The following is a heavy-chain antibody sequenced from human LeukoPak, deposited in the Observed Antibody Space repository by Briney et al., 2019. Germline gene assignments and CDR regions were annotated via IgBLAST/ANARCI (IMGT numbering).Heavy chain of an antibody. Sequence: PSETLSLTCAVDGGSFSGYYWSWLRQPPGKGLEWIGEINHSGSTNYNPSLKSRVTISVDTSKNQFSLKLSSVTAADTAVYYCARATSFRHYYYYMDVWGKGSTVTVSS. J-gene: IGHJ6*03. V-gene: IGHV4-34*01. D-gene: IGHD2/OR15-2a*01. CDR2: INHSGST. CDR1: GGSFSGYY. CDR3: ARATSFRHYYYYMDV.